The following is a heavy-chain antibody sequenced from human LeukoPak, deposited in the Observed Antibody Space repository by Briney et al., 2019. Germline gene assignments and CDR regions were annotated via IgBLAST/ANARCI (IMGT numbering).Heavy chain of an antibody. CDR2: IYYSGST. J-gene: IGHJ6*02. CDR3: ARVWVPSICYYYGMDV. Sequence: SETLSLTCTVSGGSISSSSYYWGWIRQPPGKGLEWIGSIYYSGSTYYNPSLKSRVTISVDTSKNQFSLKLSSVTAADTAVYYCARVWVPSICYYYGMDVWGQGTTVTVSS. CDR1: GGSISSSSYY. D-gene: IGHD3-16*01. V-gene: IGHV4-39*01.